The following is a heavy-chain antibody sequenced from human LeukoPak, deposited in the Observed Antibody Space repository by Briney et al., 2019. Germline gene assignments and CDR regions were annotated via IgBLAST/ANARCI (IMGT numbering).Heavy chain of an antibody. J-gene: IGHJ4*02. CDR2: IKKDGSEK. CDR3: ARGRLGLDY. Sequence: GGSLRLSCAASRFTFSSYWMTWVRQAPGKGLEWVANIKKDGSEKYYVDSVKGRFTISRDNDKNSLDLQMNSLRAEDTAVYYCARGRLGLDYWGQGILVTVSS. CDR1: RFTFSSYW. V-gene: IGHV3-7*04. D-gene: IGHD5/OR15-5a*01.